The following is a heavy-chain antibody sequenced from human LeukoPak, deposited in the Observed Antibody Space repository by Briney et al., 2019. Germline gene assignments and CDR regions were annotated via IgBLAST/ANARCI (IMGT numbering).Heavy chain of an antibody. V-gene: IGHV4-39*01. CDR3: ARHRATDYDGFTAWFDP. Sequence: PSETLSLTCAVSGASISSSNYYWGWVRQSPGKGLEWIGNIYSSGNTYYNASLKSRVTMYIDTSKNQFSLKLSSVTAADTAVYYCARHRATDYDGFTAWFDPWGQGTLVTVSS. CDR2: IYSSGNT. J-gene: IGHJ5*02. D-gene: IGHD3-16*01. CDR1: GASISSSNYY.